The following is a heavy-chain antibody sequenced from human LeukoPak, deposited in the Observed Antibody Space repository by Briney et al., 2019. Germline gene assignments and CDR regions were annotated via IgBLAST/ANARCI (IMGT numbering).Heavy chain of an antibody. D-gene: IGHD1-26*01. CDR1: GFTFSSYA. CDR2: ISYDGSNK. J-gene: IGHJ4*02. V-gene: IGHV3-30*04. CDR3: AKGKMSGSYPAYYFDY. Sequence: GSLRLSCAASGFTFSSYAMHWVRQAPGKGLERVAVISYDGSNKYYADSVKGRFTISRDNSKNTLYLQMNSLRAEDTAVYYCAKGKMSGSYPAYYFDYWGQGTLVTVSS.